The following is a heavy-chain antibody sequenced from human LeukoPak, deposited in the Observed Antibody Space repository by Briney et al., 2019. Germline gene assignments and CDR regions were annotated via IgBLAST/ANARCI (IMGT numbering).Heavy chain of an antibody. J-gene: IGHJ6*03. Sequence: QPGGSLRLSCAASGFTFSSYGMHWVRQAPGEGLEWVAFIRYDESKTFYADSVKGRFTISRDNSKNTLYLQMNSLRAEDTALYYCAKSVIPNSYQGTYNMDVWGKGTTVTVFS. CDR2: IRYDESKT. D-gene: IGHD3-16*02. CDR1: GFTFSSYG. CDR3: AKSVIPNSYQGTYNMDV. V-gene: IGHV3-30*02.